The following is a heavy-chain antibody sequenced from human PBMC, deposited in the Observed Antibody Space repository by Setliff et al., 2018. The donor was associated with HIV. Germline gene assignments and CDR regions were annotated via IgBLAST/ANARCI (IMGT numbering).Heavy chain of an antibody. CDR2: INPSGGGT. V-gene: IGHV1-46*01. J-gene: IGHJ3*02. CDR3: AREVLGVGGWYFDAFDI. CDR1: GYTFTDYF. Sequence: ASVKVSCKASGYTFTDYFMHWVRQAPGQGLEWMGIINPSGGGTTYARTFQGRVTVTRDTSTTTVYMELSGLRSEDTAVYYCAREVLGVGGWYFDAFDIWGQGTMVTVSS. D-gene: IGHD6-19*01.